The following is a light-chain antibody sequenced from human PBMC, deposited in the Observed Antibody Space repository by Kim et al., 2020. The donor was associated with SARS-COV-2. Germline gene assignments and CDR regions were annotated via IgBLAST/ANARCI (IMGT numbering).Light chain of an antibody. CDR3: QQFNNYPIT. CDR2: DVS. CDR1: QGISTA. Sequence: AIQLTQSPSSLSASVGDRVTITCRASQGISTALAWYQQKPGKAPMLLIYDVSSLESGVPSRFSGSGYGTDFTLTISSRQPEDFATYYCQQFNNYPITFGQGTRLEIK. V-gene: IGKV1D-13*01. J-gene: IGKJ5*01.